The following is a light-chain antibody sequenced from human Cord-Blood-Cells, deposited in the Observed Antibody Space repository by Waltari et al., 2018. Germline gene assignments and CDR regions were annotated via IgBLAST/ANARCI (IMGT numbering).Light chain of an antibody. CDR2: AAS. V-gene: IGKV1-39*01. CDR3: QQSYSTPYT. CDR1: QSISSY. Sequence: DIQMTQSPSSLSASVGDRVTITCRASQSISSYLNWYQQKPGKAPKLLIYAASSLQSGVPSRFSGSGSWTEFTLTISSLQPADFATYYCQQSYSTPYTFGQGTKLEIK. J-gene: IGKJ2*01.